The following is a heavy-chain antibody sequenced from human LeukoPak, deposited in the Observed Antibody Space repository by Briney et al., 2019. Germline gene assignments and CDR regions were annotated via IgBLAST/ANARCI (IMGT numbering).Heavy chain of an antibody. CDR1: GYTFTGYY. V-gene: IGHV1-2*02. CDR3: ARGRGSGWLFDY. D-gene: IGHD6-19*01. CDR2: INPNSGGT. J-gene: IGHJ4*02. Sequence: GASVKVSCKSSGYTFTGYYMHWVRQAPGQGLEWMGWINPNSGGTSYAQKFQGRVTMTTDTSTSTAYMELRSLRSDDTAVYYCARGRGSGWLFDYWGQGILVTVSS.